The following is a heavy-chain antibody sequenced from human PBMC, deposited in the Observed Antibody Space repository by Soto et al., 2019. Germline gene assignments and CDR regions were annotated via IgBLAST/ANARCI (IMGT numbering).Heavy chain of an antibody. V-gene: IGHV3-48*02. CDR1: GFTFKSHS. CDR3: VRVQLVDWFFINIGLYRMDV. CDR2: IDRRGDST. D-gene: IGHD5-12*01. J-gene: IGHJ6*01. Sequence: EVQLVESGGGLVQPGGSLTLSCSSSGFTFKSHSMNWVRQAPGKGLEWIARIDRRGDSTYYADSVEGRFAVSRDNANSSLFLQMNGLRDEDKAVYYCVRVQLVDWFFINIGLYRMDVW.